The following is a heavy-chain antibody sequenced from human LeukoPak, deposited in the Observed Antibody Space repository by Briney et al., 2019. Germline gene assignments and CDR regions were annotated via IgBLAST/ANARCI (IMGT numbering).Heavy chain of an antibody. D-gene: IGHD1-14*01. J-gene: IGHJ6*02. CDR2: ISSSGRLM. V-gene: IGHV3-11*01. CDR3: ARDTNNGLDV. Sequence: PGGSLRLSCAASGFTFSDYYINWIRQAPGKGLEWVSHISSSGRLMQYADSVKGRFTITRDNAQNFMSLQMNSLNPEDTAVYYCARDTNNGLDVWGRGTTVTVSS. CDR1: GFTFSDYY.